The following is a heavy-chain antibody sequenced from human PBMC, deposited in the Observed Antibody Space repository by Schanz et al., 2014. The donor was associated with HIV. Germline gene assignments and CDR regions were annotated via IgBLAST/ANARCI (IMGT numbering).Heavy chain of an antibody. V-gene: IGHV3-30*02. CDR2: IRSDGTKK. J-gene: IGHJ6*02. Sequence: VQLLESGGGLVQPGGSLRLSCEASGFTFSSYDIHWVRQTPGKGLEWVAFIRSDGTKKYYADSVKGRFTISRDNSKNTLYLQMNSLRAEDTAVYYCAKDRITGTTGVPYYYYGMDVWGQGTTVTVSS. CDR1: GFTFSSYD. D-gene: IGHD1-7*01. CDR3: AKDRITGTTGVPYYYYGMDV.